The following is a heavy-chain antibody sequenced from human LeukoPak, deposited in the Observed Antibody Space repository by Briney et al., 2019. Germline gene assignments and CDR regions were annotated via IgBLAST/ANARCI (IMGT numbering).Heavy chain of an antibody. CDR1: GFTVSSNS. J-gene: IGHJ4*02. Sequence: PGGSLRLSCAASGFTVSSNSMIWVRQAPGKGLEWVSVIYSGDSTDYADSVRGRFTISRDNSKNTMYLQMNGLRAEDTAVYYCARVERTSAWYAVDSWGQGTRVTVSS. CDR2: IYSGDST. V-gene: IGHV3-53*01. CDR3: ARVERTSAWYAVDS. D-gene: IGHD6-19*01.